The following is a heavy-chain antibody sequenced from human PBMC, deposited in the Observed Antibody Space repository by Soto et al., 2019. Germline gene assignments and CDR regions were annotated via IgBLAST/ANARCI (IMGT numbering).Heavy chain of an antibody. CDR2: ISQSGNT. CDR3: ARAPKVSGSSQTRPDF. Sequence: PSETLSLNCSIYSGSFSGYYSSWISQPPGKGLEWIGEISQSGNTNYSPSLKSRVSISIDTSKKQFSLNLASVSATDTAVYYCARAPKVSGSSQTRPDFWGPGTLVTVSS. J-gene: IGHJ4*02. CDR1: SGSFSGYY. D-gene: IGHD6-6*01. V-gene: IGHV4-34*01.